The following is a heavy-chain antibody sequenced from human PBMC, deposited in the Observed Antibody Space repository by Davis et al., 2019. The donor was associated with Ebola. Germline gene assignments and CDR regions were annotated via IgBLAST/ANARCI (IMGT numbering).Heavy chain of an antibody. CDR3: AKDYYESSGYDY. CDR2: ISSSSNYI. V-gene: IGHV3-21*01. D-gene: IGHD3-22*01. J-gene: IGHJ4*02. Sequence: PGGSLRLSCAASGFTFNTYNMNWVRQAPGKGLEWVSSISSSSNYIYYADFVKGRFTISRDNAKNSLYLQMNSLRAEDTAVYYCAKDYYESSGYDYWGQGTLVTVSS. CDR1: GFTFNTYN.